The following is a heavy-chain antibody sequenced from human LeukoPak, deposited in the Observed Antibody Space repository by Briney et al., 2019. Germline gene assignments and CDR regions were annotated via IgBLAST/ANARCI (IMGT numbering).Heavy chain of an antibody. D-gene: IGHD4-23*01. J-gene: IGHJ4*02. Sequence: PGGSLRLSCAASGFTFSGSSMSWVRQAPGKGLEWVSSISSSSSYIYYADSVKGRFTVSRDNAKNSLYLLMNSLRAEDTAVYYCARTTVVTLIDYWGQGTLVTVPS. V-gene: IGHV3-21*01. CDR2: ISSSSSYI. CDR1: GFTFSGSS. CDR3: ARTTVVTLIDY.